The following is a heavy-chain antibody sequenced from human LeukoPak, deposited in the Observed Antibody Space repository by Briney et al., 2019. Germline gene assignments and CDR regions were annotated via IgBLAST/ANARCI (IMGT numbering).Heavy chain of an antibody. CDR1: GFTFSSYG. CDR2: ISYDGSNK. J-gene: IGHJ4*02. V-gene: IGHV3-30*18. D-gene: IGHD3-10*01. Sequence: GGSLRLSCAASGFTFSSYGMHWVRQAPGKGLEWVALISYDGSNKYYADSVKGRFTISRDNSKNTLYLQMSSLRPEDTAVYYCVKDDSYYYGSGSSNDWGQGTLVTVSS. CDR3: VKDDSYYYGSGSSND.